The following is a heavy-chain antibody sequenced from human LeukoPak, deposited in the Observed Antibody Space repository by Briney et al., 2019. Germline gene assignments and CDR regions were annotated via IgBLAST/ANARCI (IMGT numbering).Heavy chain of an antibody. CDR3: ARYGDYRYYFDY. Sequence: PGGSLRLPCAASGFTFSSYAMHWVRQAPGKGLEWVAVISYDGSNKYYADSVKGRFTISRDNSKNTLYLQMNSLRAEDTAVYYCARYGDYRYYFDYWGQGTLVTVSS. J-gene: IGHJ4*02. CDR2: ISYDGSNK. D-gene: IGHD4-17*01. CDR1: GFTFSSYA. V-gene: IGHV3-30*04.